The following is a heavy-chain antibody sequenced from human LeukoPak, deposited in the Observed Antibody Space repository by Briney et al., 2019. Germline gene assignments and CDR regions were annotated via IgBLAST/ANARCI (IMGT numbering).Heavy chain of an antibody. V-gene: IGHV3-48*01. CDR3: ARDRSYDTSGYDNY. CDR2: ISSSSSTI. J-gene: IGHJ4*02. D-gene: IGHD3-22*01. CDR1: GFTFSSYS. Sequence: TGGSLRLSCAASGFTFSSYSMNWVRQASGKGLECVSYISSSSSTIYYADSVKGRFTISRDNAKNSLYLQMNSLRAEDTAVYYCARDRSYDTSGYDNYWGQGTLVTVSS.